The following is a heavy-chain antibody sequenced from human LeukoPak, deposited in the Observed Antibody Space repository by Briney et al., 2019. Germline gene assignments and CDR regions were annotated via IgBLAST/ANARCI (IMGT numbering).Heavy chain of an antibody. J-gene: IGHJ3*02. CDR2: ISSSSYI. CDR1: GFTFSSYS. V-gene: IGHV3-21*01. D-gene: IGHD2-2*01. Sequence: GGSLRLSCAASGFTFSSYSMNWVRQAPGKGLEWVSSISSSSYIYYADSVKGRFTISRDNAKNSLYLQMNSLRAEDTAVYYCARDREGYCSSTSCSAWGAFDIWGQGTMVTVSS. CDR3: ARDREGYCSSTSCSAWGAFDI.